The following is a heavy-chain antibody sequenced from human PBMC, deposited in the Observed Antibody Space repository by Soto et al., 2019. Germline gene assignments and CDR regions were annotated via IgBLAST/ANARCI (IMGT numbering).Heavy chain of an antibody. CDR2: INPNSGGT. J-gene: IGHJ6*02. CDR3: ARDLIGDYELDYYHYGMDV. CDR1: GYTFTGYY. Sequence: ASVKVSCKASGYTFTGYYMHWVRQAPGQGLEWMGWINPNSGGTNYAQKFQGWVTMTRDTSISTAYMELSRLRSDDTAVYYCARDLIGDYELDYYHYGMDVWGQGTTVTVSS. D-gene: IGHD4-17*01. V-gene: IGHV1-2*04.